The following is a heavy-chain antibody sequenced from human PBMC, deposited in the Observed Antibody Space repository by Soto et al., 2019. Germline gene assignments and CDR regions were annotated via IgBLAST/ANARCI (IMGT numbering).Heavy chain of an antibody. CDR1: GGSISSGDYY. J-gene: IGHJ4*02. CDR2: IYYSGST. D-gene: IGHD3-22*01. V-gene: IGHV4-30-4*01. Sequence: PSETLSLTCTVSGGSISSGDYYWSWIRQPPGKGLGWIGSIYYSGSTYYNPSLKSRVTISVDTSKNQFSLKLSSVTAADTAVYYCARGSYYYDSSAYYHYWGQGTLVTVSS. CDR3: ARGSYYYDSSAYYHY.